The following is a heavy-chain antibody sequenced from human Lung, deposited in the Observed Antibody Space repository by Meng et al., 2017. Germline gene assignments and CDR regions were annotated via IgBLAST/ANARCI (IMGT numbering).Heavy chain of an antibody. CDR1: GGSFSEYY. J-gene: IGHJ4*02. CDR3: ARGPTTMAHDFDY. D-gene: IGHD4-11*01. V-gene: IGHV4-34*01. Sequence: QVQLQQWGVGLLKPSETLALTVVVSGGSFSEYYWSWIRQPTGKGLEWIGEINHSGSTNYNPSLESRATISVDTSQNNLSLKLSSVTAADSAVYYCARGPTTMAHDFDYWGQGTLVTVSS. CDR2: INHSGST.